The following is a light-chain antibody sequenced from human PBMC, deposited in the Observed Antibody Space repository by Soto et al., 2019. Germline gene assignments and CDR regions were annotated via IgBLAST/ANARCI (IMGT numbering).Light chain of an antibody. Sequence: EIVMTQSPATLSVSPGERATLSCRASQSVSSNLAWYQQKPGQAPRLLIYGASTRATGIPARFSGSGSGTEFTQTISSLQSEDFAVYYGQQYNNWPPWTFGQGTKVEIK. CDR1: QSVSSN. CDR2: GAS. J-gene: IGKJ1*01. V-gene: IGKV3-15*01. CDR3: QQYNNWPPWT.